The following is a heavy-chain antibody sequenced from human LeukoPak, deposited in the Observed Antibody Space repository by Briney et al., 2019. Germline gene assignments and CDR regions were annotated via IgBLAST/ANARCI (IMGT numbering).Heavy chain of an antibody. V-gene: IGHV3-9*01. CDR3: AKDIKIVLSSGMDV. D-gene: IGHD3-3*02. CDR2: ISWNSGSI. Sequence: QPGRSLRLSCAASGFTFDDYAMHWVRQAPGKGLEWVSGISWNSGSIGYADSVKGRFTISRDNAKNSLYLQMNSLRAEDTALYYCAKDIKIVLSSGMDVWGQGTTVTVSS. J-gene: IGHJ6*02. CDR1: GFTFDDYA.